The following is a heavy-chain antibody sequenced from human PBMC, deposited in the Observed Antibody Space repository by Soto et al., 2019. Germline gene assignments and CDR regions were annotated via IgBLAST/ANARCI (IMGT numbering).Heavy chain of an antibody. J-gene: IGHJ3*02. CDR1: GYPVTAYY. D-gene: IGHD3-3*01. CDR2: INPATGAA. V-gene: IGHV1-2*02. CDR3: ARGGGVGVAGSAAFDM. Sequence: QLHLVQSGAVVKKPGASVTVSCSASGYPVTAYYMHWVRQAPGRGLEWMGGINPATGAAKYTQTFLGRVTMPRGAPPSTVFMELTALPSEDTAVFYCARGGGVGVAGSAAFDMWGQGTLVTVSS.